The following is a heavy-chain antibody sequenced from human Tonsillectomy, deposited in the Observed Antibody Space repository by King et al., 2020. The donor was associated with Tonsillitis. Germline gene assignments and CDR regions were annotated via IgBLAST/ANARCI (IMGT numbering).Heavy chain of an antibody. CDR2: IYYSGIT. V-gene: IGHV4-59*08. D-gene: IGHD3-22*01. J-gene: IGHJ2*01. Sequence: QLQESGPGLVRPSETLSLTCTVSGASISSYYWSWIRQPPGKGLDWIGYIYYSGITNYNPSLKSRVTISVDTSKNQFSLKLTSLTAADTAVYYCARHDPYYDSTGIWRWYFVLWGRGTLVTVSS. CDR1: GASISSYY. CDR3: ARHDPYYDSTGIWRWYFVL.